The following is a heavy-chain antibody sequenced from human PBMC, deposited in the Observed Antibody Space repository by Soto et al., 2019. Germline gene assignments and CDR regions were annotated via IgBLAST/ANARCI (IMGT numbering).Heavy chain of an antibody. Sequence: QVQLVESGGGVVQPGRSLRLSCTASGFSFNTYAMHWVRQAPGKGPEWVAVIWHDGSDTYHADSVRGRFTISRDNSKNTRYLQMNSLRAEDTALYYCAREPRGPDYGMDVWGQGTTVTVSS. CDR2: IWHDGSDT. J-gene: IGHJ6*02. D-gene: IGHD3-16*01. CDR3: AREPRGPDYGMDV. V-gene: IGHV3-33*01. CDR1: GFSFNTYA.